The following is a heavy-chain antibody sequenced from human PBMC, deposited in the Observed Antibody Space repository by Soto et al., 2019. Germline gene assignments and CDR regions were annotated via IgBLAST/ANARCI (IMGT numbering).Heavy chain of an antibody. CDR1: GFTFSSYA. Sequence: GGSLRLSCAASGFTFSSYAMSWVRQAPGKGLEWVSAISGSGGSTYYADSVKGRFTISRDNSKNTLYLQMNSLRAEDTALYYCAKATTYYDFWSGYYTFDYWGQGTLVTVSS. J-gene: IGHJ4*02. V-gene: IGHV3-23*01. CDR3: AKATTYYDFWSGYYTFDY. CDR2: ISGSGGST. D-gene: IGHD3-3*01.